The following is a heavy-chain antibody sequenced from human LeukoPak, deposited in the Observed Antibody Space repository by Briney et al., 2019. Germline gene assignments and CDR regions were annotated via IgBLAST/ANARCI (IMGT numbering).Heavy chain of an antibody. D-gene: IGHD4-17*01. Sequence: GGSLRLSCAASGFSFSRSWMHWVCQAPGKGLMWVSRINSDGSSTDYADSVKGRFTISRDNTKNTVYLQMNSLRVEDTAMYYCARSFYGDYAENWGQGTLVTVSS. V-gene: IGHV3-74*01. CDR2: INSDGSST. CDR3: ARSFYGDYAEN. J-gene: IGHJ4*02. CDR1: GFSFSRSW.